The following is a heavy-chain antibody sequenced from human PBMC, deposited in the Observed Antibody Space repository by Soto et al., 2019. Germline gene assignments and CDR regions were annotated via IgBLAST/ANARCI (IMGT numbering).Heavy chain of an antibody. CDR2: ISWNSGSI. D-gene: IGHD2-2*01. J-gene: IGHJ6*02. Sequence: GGSLRLSCAASGFTFDDYAMHWVRQAPGKGLEWVSGISWNSGSIGYADSVKGRFTISRDNAKNSLYLQMNSLRAEDTALYYCAKTLEYCISTSCYGFYYYGMDVWGQGTTVTVSS. V-gene: IGHV3-9*01. CDR1: GFTFDDYA. CDR3: AKTLEYCISTSCYGFYYYGMDV.